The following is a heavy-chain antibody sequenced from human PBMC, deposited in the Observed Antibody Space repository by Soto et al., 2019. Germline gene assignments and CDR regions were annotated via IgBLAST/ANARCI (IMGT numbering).Heavy chain of an antibody. CDR1: RGTFMSYA. CDR3: ARDPPYYYDSSGYNDY. CDR2: IIPIFGRS. J-gene: IGHJ4*02. D-gene: IGHD3-22*01. V-gene: IGHV1-69*13. Sequence: SGQVCFKVSRGTFMSYAISWVRQAPGKGLEWMGGIIPIFGRSNYAQKFQGRVTITADESTSTAYMELSSLRSEDTAVYYCARDPPYYYDSSGYNDYWGQGTLVTVSS.